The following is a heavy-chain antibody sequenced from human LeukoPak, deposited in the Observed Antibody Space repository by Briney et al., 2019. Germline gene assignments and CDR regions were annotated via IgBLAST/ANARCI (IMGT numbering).Heavy chain of an antibody. CDR1: GGTFSGYA. V-gene: IGHV1-2*02. CDR2: INPNSGGT. J-gene: IGHJ5*02. Sequence: GSSVRVSCKASGGTFSGYAISWVRQAPGQGLEWMGWINPNSGGTNYAQKFQGRVTMTRDTSISTAYMELSRLRSDDTAVYYCARASGFGDLGDWFDPWGQGTLVTVSS. D-gene: IGHD3-10*01. CDR3: ARASGFGDLGDWFDP.